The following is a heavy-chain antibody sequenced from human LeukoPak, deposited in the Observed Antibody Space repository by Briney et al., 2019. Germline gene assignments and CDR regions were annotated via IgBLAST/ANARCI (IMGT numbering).Heavy chain of an antibody. CDR1: GGSITNTNY. V-gene: IGHV4-4*02. Sequence: SETLSLTCGVSGGSITNTNYWTWVRQPPGKGLEWIGEVNLQGSINYNLSLMGRVAIAVDTSENHISLQLTSVTAADTAVYYCAREGGPYRPLDYSGQGTLVTVSS. J-gene: IGHJ4*02. CDR3: AREGGPYRPLDY. CDR2: VNLQGSI.